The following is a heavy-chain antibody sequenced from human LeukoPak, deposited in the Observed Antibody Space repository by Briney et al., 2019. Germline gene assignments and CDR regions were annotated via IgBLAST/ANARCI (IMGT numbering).Heavy chain of an antibody. CDR2: FSSSGGST. J-gene: IGHJ4*02. Sequence: GGSLRLSCAASGFTYSSYGMSWVRQAPRKGLEWVSAFSSSGGSTYYADSVKGRFTISRDNSKNTLYLQMNSLRAEDTAVYYCAKSSPPPLRYWGQGTLVTVSS. V-gene: IGHV3-23*01. CDR1: GFTYSSYG. CDR3: AKSSPPPLRY.